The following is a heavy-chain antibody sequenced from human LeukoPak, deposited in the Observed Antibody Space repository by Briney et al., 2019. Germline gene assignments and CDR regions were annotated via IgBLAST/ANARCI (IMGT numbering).Heavy chain of an antibody. CDR2: INSNGGST. D-gene: IGHD2-15*01. CDR3: AKNGDRGAYCSGGSCYPYYYYYMDV. J-gene: IGHJ6*03. V-gene: IGHV3-20*04. Sequence: GGSLRLSCAASGFTFDDYGMSWVRQAPGKGLEWVSGINSNGGSTVYADSVKGRFTISRDNAKNTLYLQMNSLRAEDTAIYYCAKNGDRGAYCSGGSCYPYYYYYMDVWGKGTTVAISS. CDR1: GFTFDDYG.